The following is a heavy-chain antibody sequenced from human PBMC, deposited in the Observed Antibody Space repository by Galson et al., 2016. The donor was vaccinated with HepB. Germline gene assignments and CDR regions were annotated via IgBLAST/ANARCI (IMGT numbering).Heavy chain of an antibody. D-gene: IGHD1-26*01. Sequence: SLRLSCAASGFTFSTYGMSWVRQAPGKGLEWVSTISGTGGKTFYTDSVRGRFTISRDNFKNTLYLQMKSLRAEDTAVYYCAKIASVGATHFDYWGQGTLVTVSS. V-gene: IGHV3-23*01. CDR3: AKIASVGATHFDY. CDR1: GFTFSTYG. CDR2: ISGTGGKT. J-gene: IGHJ4*02.